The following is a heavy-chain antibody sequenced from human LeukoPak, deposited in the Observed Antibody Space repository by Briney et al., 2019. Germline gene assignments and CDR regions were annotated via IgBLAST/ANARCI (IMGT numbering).Heavy chain of an antibody. J-gene: IGHJ5*01. D-gene: IGHD3-16*01. Sequence: GGSLRLACAASGFTFSSYDMHWVRQATGKGLEWVSGIGIAGDTHYPDSVRGRFAIFRENAKNSLYLQMNSLRAEDTAVYYCARAQPPYHGRLDSWGQGILVTVSS. CDR1: GFTFSSYD. V-gene: IGHV3-13*01. CDR2: IGIAGDT. CDR3: ARAQPPYHGRLDS.